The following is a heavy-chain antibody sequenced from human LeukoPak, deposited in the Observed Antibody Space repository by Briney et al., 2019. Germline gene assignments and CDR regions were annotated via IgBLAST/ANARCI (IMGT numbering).Heavy chain of an antibody. Sequence: GASVRVSCKASGYTFTGYYMHWVRQAPGQGLEWMGWINPNSGGTNYQGRVTMTRDTSISTAYMELSRLRSDDTAVYYCARAHNWNYPYYHYMDGWGKGTTVTGSS. D-gene: IGHD1-7*01. CDR1: GYTFTGYY. V-gene: IGHV1-2*02. CDR2: INPNSGGT. J-gene: IGHJ6*03. CDR3: ARAHNWNYPYYHYMDG.